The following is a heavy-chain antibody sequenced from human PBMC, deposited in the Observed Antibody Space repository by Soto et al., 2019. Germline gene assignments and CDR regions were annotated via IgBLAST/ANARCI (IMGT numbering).Heavy chain of an antibody. J-gene: IGHJ5*02. CDR3: ARLYYDFWSGYLPGGTGWFDP. V-gene: IGHV4-31*03. D-gene: IGHD3-3*01. Sequence: SETLSLTCTVSGGSISSGGCYWSWIRQHPGKGLEWIGYIYYSGSTYYNPSLKSRVTISVDTSKNQFSLKLSSVTAADTAVYYCARLYYDFWSGYLPGGTGWFDPWGQGTLVTVSS. CDR1: GGSISSGGCY. CDR2: IYYSGST.